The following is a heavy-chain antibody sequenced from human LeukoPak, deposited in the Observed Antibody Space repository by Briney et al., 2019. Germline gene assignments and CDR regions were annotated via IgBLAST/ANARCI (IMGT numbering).Heavy chain of an antibody. D-gene: IGHD3-22*01. CDR3: ARDSYYYDSSGYEEYYFDY. CDR2: TYYRSKWYN. Sequence: SQTLSLTCAISGDSVSSNSAAWNWIRQSPSRGLEWLGRTYYRSKWYNDYAVSVKSRITINPDTSKNQFFLQLNSVTPEDTAVYYCARDSYYYDSSGYEEYYFDYWGQGTLVTVSS. CDR1: GDSVSSNSAA. V-gene: IGHV6-1*01. J-gene: IGHJ4*02.